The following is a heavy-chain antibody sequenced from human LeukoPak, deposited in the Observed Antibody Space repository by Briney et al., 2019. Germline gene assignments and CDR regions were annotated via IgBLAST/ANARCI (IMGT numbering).Heavy chain of an antibody. CDR3: ARAVADRYYYYYGMDV. D-gene: IGHD6-19*01. Sequence: SETLSLTCTVSGGSISSYYWSWIRQPPGKGLEWIGYIYYSGSTNYNPSLKSRVTISVDTSKNQFSLKLSSVTAADTAVYYCARAVADRYYYYYGMDVWGQGTTVTVSS. CDR1: GGSISSYY. CDR2: IYYSGST. J-gene: IGHJ6*02. V-gene: IGHV4-59*12.